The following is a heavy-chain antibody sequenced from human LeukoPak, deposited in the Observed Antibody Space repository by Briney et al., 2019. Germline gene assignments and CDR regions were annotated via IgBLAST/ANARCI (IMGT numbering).Heavy chain of an antibody. CDR2: IFTSGWT. CDR3: ATSHDVKTAPYDL. J-gene: IGHJ5*02. D-gene: IGHD2-21*01. Sequence: SETLSLTCTVSGGSNSSYYWSWVRQSPGKGLEWIGYIFTSGWTDYNPSLKSRVTMSVDTSKNQLSMELRFLTAADTAVYYCATSHDVKTAPYDLWGQGTLVTVSS. CDR1: GGSNSSYY. V-gene: IGHV4-4*09.